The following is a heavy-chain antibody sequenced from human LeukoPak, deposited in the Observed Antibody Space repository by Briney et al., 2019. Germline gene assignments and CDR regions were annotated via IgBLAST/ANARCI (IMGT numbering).Heavy chain of an antibody. D-gene: IGHD5-12*01. CDR3: ARGRGQYYFDY. J-gene: IGHJ4*02. CDR1: GGSISSYY. V-gene: IGHV4-59*01. CDR2: IYYSGST. Sequence: ASETLSLTCTVSGGSISSYYWSWIRQPPGKGLEWIGYIYYSGSTNYNPSLKSRVTISVDTSKNQFSLKLSPVTAADTAVYYCARGRGQYYFDYWGQGTLVTVSS.